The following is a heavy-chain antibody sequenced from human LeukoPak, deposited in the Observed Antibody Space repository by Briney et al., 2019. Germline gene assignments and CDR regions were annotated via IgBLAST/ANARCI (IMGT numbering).Heavy chain of an antibody. CDR2: INWNGGTT. CDR3: ARIVGPSVVGYFDY. V-gene: IGHV3-20*04. CDR1: GFTFDDYG. J-gene: IGHJ4*02. D-gene: IGHD1-26*01. Sequence: PGGSLRLSCAASGFTFDDYGMGWVRHAPGKGLEWVSGINWNGGTTDYADSVKGRFTISRDNAKKSLYLEMHNLRAEDAALYYCARIVGPSVVGYFDYWGQGTLVTVSS.